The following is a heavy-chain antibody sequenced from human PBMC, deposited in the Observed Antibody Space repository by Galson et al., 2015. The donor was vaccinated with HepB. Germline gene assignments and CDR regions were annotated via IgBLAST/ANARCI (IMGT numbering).Heavy chain of an antibody. CDR3: AADHEIWGSYRYSAFEI. Sequence: SVKVSCKASGGTFSSYAISWVRQAPGQGLEWMGGISPIFGTANYAQKFQGRVTITADESKSTAYMELSSLRSEDTAVYYCAADHEIWGSYRYSAFEIWGQGTMVTVSS. CDR1: GGTFSSYA. V-gene: IGHV1-69*13. J-gene: IGHJ3*02. CDR2: ISPIFGTA. D-gene: IGHD3-16*02.